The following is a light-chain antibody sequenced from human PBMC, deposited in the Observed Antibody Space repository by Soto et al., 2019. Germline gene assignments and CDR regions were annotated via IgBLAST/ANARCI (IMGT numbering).Light chain of an antibody. CDR3: QQYGSSPFT. Sequence: IVLTQSPGTLSLSPGERATLSCRASQSVSSSYLACYQQKPGQAPRLLIYAASSWATGIPARFSGSGSGADFTLTISRLEPEDFAVYYCQQYGSSPFTFGGGTKVEIK. CDR1: QSVSSSY. CDR2: AAS. V-gene: IGKV3-20*01. J-gene: IGKJ4*01.